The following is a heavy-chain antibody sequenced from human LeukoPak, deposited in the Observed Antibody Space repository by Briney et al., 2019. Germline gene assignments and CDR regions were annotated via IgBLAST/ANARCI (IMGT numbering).Heavy chain of an antibody. D-gene: IGHD4-17*01. CDR1: GLIFHNYA. V-gene: IGHV3-23*01. CDR3: ARDPNGDYIGAFDM. J-gene: IGHJ3*02. CDR2: ILGGGGT. Sequence: AGGSLRLSCAASGLIFHNYAVVWIRRAPGKGLEWVSAILGGGGTFYADAVKGRFRISRDNSKDTLFLQMNSLRAEDTAVYYCARDPNGDYIGAFDMWGPGTMVTVSS.